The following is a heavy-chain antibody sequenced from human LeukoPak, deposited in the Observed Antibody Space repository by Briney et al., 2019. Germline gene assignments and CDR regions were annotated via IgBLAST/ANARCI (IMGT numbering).Heavy chain of an antibody. V-gene: IGHV3-74*01. J-gene: IGHJ4*02. CDR1: GFTFSSYG. CDR3: ARGRPHGNDY. Sequence: GGSLRLSWAASGFTFSSYGMNWVRQAPGKGLVWVSRIASDGSSTTYADSVKGRFSISRDNAKNTLYLQMNSLRVEDTAVYYCARGRPHGNDYWGQGTLVTVSS. CDR2: IASDGSST. D-gene: IGHD4-23*01.